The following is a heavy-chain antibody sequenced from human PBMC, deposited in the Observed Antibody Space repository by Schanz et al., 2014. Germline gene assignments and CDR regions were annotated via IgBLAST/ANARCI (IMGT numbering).Heavy chain of an antibody. CDR2: MSYDGSIK. J-gene: IGHJ6*02. CDR1: GFIFSSYG. Sequence: VQLLESGGGVVQPGRSLRLSCAASGFIFSSYGLHWVRQAPGKGLEWVAAMSYDGSIKYYGDSVKGRFTISRDNSKNTLYLQMNSLRAEDTSVYFCARVRRRIATPSTPSFRNYYYYAMDVWGQGTTVTVSS. CDR3: ARVRRRIATPSTPSFRNYYYYAMDV. V-gene: IGHV3-33*01. D-gene: IGHD6-13*01.